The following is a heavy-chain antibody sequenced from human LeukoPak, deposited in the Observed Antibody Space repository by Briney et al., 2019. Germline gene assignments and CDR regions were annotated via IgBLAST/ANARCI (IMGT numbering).Heavy chain of an antibody. CDR3: AKDRTYCSSTSCYTNWFDP. CDR1: GFAFNSYA. V-gene: IGHV3-23*01. Sequence: PGGSLRLSCAASGFAFNSYAMNWVRQAPGKGLEWVSAISGSGGSTYYADSVKGRFTISRDNSKNTLYLQMNSLRAEDTAVYYCAKDRTYCSSTSCYTNWFDPWGQGTLVTVSS. CDR2: ISGSGGST. J-gene: IGHJ5*02. D-gene: IGHD2-2*02.